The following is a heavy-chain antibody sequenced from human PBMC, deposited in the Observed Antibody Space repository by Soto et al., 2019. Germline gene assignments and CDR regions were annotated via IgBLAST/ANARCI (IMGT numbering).Heavy chain of an antibody. CDR2: ILNGGSI. Sequence: QVQLQQSGPGLVQPSQTLSLTCTVSGDSISNVHYFWSWIRQSPDKGLEWIGPILNGGSIYNNPPLESRLTISVGTSKAQLSLDLSSVSAADTAVYYCTRGPSGDKVDSWGQGTLVTVSS. CDR1: GDSISNVHYF. CDR3: TRGPSGDKVDS. V-gene: IGHV4-30-4*01. J-gene: IGHJ4*02. D-gene: IGHD7-27*01.